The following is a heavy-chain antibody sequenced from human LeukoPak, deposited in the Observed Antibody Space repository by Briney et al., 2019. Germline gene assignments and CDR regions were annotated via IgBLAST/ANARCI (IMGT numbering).Heavy chain of an antibody. Sequence: PSETLSLTCTVSGGSISSYYWSWIRQPPGKGLEWIGYIYYSGSTNYNPSLKSRVTISVDTSKNQFSLRLSSVTAADTAVYYCARGAYCSNGVCSLDYWGQGTLVTVSS. V-gene: IGHV4-59*01. D-gene: IGHD2-8*01. CDR3: ARGAYCSNGVCSLDY. CDR2: IYYSGST. J-gene: IGHJ4*02. CDR1: GGSISSYY.